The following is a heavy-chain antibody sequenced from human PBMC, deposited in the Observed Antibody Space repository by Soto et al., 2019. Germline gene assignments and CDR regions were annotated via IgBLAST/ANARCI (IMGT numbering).Heavy chain of an antibody. V-gene: IGHV3-53*01. CDR1: GFTVSSNY. Sequence: GGSLRLSCAASGFTVSSNYMSWVRQAPGKGLEWVSVIYSGGSTYYADSVKGRFTISRDNSKNTLYLQMNSLRAEDTAVYYCARDHSSGWTYYFDYWGQGTLVTVSS. CDR2: IYSGGST. J-gene: IGHJ4*02. D-gene: IGHD6-19*01. CDR3: ARDHSSGWTYYFDY.